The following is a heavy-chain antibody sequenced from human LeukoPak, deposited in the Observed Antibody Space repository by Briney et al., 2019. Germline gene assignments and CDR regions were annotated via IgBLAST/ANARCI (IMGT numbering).Heavy chain of an antibody. CDR1: GFTFSSYE. D-gene: IGHD6-19*01. Sequence: GGSLRLSCAASGFTFSSYEMNWVRQAPGKGLEWVSYISSGSTIYDADSVKGRFTISRDNAKDSLYLQMNGLRAEDTAVYYCARESIAVAGAPFDYWGQGTLVTVSS. CDR3: ARESIAVAGAPFDY. J-gene: IGHJ4*02. V-gene: IGHV3-48*03. CDR2: ISSGSTI.